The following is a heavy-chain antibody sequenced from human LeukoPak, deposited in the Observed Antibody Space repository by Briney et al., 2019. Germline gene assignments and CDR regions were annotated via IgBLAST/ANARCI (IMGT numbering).Heavy chain of an antibody. CDR2: INPNSGGT. J-gene: IGHJ5*02. CDR3: ARDPFPLRFGKNWFDP. Sequence: ASVKVSCKASGYTFTGYYMHWVRQAPGQGLEWMGWINPNSGGTNYAQKFQGRVTMTRDTSISTAYMELSRLRSDDTAVYYCARDPFPLRFGKNWFDPWGQGTLVTVSS. CDR1: GYTFTGYY. D-gene: IGHD3-10*01. V-gene: IGHV1-2*02.